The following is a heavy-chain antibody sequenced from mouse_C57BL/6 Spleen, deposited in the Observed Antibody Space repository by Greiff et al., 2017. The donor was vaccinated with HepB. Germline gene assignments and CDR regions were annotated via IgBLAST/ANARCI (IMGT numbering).Heavy chain of an antibody. V-gene: IGHV3-6*01. CDR3: ARRGDYDGWFAY. D-gene: IGHD2-4*01. Sequence: ESGPGLVKPSQSLSLTCSVPGYSITSGYYWNWIRQFPGNKLEWIGYISYDGSNNYNPSLKNRISITRDTSKNQFFLKLNSVTTEDTATYYCARRGDYDGWFAYWGQGTLVTVSA. CDR1: GYSITSGYY. J-gene: IGHJ3*01. CDR2: ISYDGSN.